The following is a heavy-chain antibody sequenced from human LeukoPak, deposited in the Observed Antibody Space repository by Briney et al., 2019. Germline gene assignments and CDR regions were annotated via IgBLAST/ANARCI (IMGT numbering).Heavy chain of an antibody. J-gene: IGHJ6*03. V-gene: IGHV4-39*07. CDR1: GGSITSSSYY. D-gene: IGHD2-15*01. Sequence: SETLSLTCTVSGGSITSSSYYWGWIRQPPGKGLQWIGSIYYSGSTYYNPSLKSRVTISVDTSKNQFSLKLSSVTAADTAVYYCARDSGPPYYYYMDVWGKGTTVTVSS. CDR3: ARDSGPPYYYYMDV. CDR2: IYYSGST.